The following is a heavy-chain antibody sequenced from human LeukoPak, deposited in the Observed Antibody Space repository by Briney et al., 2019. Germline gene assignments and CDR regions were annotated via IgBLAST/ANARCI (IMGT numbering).Heavy chain of an antibody. J-gene: IGHJ4*02. Sequence: PSETLSLTCTVSDGSINNYYWTWIRQPPGKGLEWIGEINHSGSTNYNPSLKSRVTISVDTSKNQFSLKLSSVTAADTAVYYCARRRYSSSSFDYWGQGTLVTVSS. CDR2: INHSGST. CDR3: ARRRYSSSSFDY. CDR1: DGSINNYY. V-gene: IGHV4-34*01. D-gene: IGHD6-6*01.